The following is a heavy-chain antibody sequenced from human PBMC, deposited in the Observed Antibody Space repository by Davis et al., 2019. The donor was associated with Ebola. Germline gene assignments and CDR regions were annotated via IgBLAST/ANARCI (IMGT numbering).Heavy chain of an antibody. CDR3: ARDQGIAVALPDY. V-gene: IGHV1-18*04. D-gene: IGHD6-19*01. CDR1: GYTFTGYY. Sequence: ASVKVSCKASGYTFTGYYMHWVRQAPGQGLEWMGWISASNGNTNYAQKLQGRVTMTTDTSTSTAYMELRSLRSDDTAVYYCARDQGIAVALPDYWGQGTLVTVSS. J-gene: IGHJ4*02. CDR2: ISASNGNT.